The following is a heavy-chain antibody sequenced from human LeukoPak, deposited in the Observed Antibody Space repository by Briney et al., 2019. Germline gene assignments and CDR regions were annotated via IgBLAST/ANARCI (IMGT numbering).Heavy chain of an antibody. CDR1: GFSFRNYW. CDR2: INSDGSEK. V-gene: IGHV3-7*01. Sequence: GGSLRLSCAVSGFSFRNYWMSWVCQAPGKGLEWVANINSDGSEKYLVDSVKGRFTISRDNAKNSLCLQMDSLRAEDTAVYYCARAGTAGSVDYWGQGTLVTVSS. D-gene: IGHD6-13*01. J-gene: IGHJ4*02. CDR3: ARAGTAGSVDY.